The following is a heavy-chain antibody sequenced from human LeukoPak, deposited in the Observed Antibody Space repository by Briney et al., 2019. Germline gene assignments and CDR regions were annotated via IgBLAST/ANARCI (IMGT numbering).Heavy chain of an antibody. CDR1: GYIFTSYW. V-gene: IGHV5-10-1*01. D-gene: IGHD3-16*01. Sequence: GGSLRISCKGSGYIFTSYWIIWVRQLPGKGLEWMGRIDPSDSYTNYSPSFQGHVTISADKSIRTAYLQWSTLKATDTAMYYCARHDYDSDSFDIWGQGTVVAVSS. J-gene: IGHJ3*02. CDR2: IDPSDSYT. CDR3: ARHDYDSDSFDI.